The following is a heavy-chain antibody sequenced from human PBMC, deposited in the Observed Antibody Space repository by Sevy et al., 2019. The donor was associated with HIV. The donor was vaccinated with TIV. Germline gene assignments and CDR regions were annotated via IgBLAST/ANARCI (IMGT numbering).Heavy chain of an antibody. CDR1: GFTFSGSP. D-gene: IGHD5-12*01. CDR2: IRGEANSFAT. Sequence: GGCLRLSCAASGFTFSGSPMHWVRQASGKGLEWVGRIRGEANSFATSYAASLKGRFTISRDDSKNTAYLQMNSLKTEDTAVYYCTAVATPPYSDGVFDYWGQGTLVTVSS. V-gene: IGHV3-73*01. J-gene: IGHJ4*02. CDR3: TAVATPPYSDGVFDY.